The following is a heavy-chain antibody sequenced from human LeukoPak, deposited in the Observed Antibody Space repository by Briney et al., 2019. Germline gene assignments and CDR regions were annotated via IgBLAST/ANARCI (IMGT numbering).Heavy chain of an antibody. V-gene: IGHV1-2*02. CDR2: INPNSGGT. CDR1: GYTFTGYY. CDR3: ARQYFYYYYMDV. D-gene: IGHD3-10*01. Sequence: GASVKVSCKASGYTFTGYYMHWVRQAPGQGLEWMGWINPNSGGTNYAQKFQGRVTMTRDTSISTAYMELSRLRPDDTAVYYCARQYFYYYYMDVWGKGTTVTISS. J-gene: IGHJ6*03.